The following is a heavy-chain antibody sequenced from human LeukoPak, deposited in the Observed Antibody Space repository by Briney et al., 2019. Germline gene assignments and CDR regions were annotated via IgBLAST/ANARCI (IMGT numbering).Heavy chain of an antibody. D-gene: IGHD3-3*02. CDR2: IKNDGSTT. J-gene: IGHJ4*02. CDR3: HPLAYISN. CDR1: GFTFSSRW. Sequence: PGGSLRLSCAVSGFTFSSRWMHWVRQAPGKGLVWVAFIKNDGSTTNYADSVKGRFTASRDDAKNTVYLQMSSLRAEDTAVYYCHPLAYISNWGQGTLVTVSS. V-gene: IGHV3-74*01.